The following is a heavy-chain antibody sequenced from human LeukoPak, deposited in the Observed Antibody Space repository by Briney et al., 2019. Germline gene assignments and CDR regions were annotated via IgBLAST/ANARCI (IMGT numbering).Heavy chain of an antibody. D-gene: IGHD3-22*01. CDR3: ARGLVRYYYDSSGYF. CDR2: ISSSGSTI. J-gene: IGHJ4*02. CDR1: GFTFSSYN. Sequence: LPGGSLRLSCAASGFTFSSYNMNWVRQAPGKGLEWVSYISSSGSTIYYADSVKGRFTISRDNAKNSLYLQMNSLRAEDTAVYYCARGLVRYYYDSSGYFWGQGTLVTVSS. V-gene: IGHV3-48*04.